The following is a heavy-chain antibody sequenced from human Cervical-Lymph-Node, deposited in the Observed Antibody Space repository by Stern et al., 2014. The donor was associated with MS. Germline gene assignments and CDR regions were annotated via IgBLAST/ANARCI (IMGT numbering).Heavy chain of an antibody. CDR2: IRNKGSSYTT. CDR3: AKHADSAGGA. D-gene: IGHD3-10*01. J-gene: IGHJ5*02. Sequence: EVQLVESGGGLVQPGGSLRLSCEASGFTFSDSFMDWVRQAPGKGLEWVGRIRNKGSSYTTQYVASVEGRFTISRDDSKNSVFLQRNSLKPEDPAVYYCAKHADSAGGAWGQGTLVTVSS. V-gene: IGHV3-72*01. CDR1: GFTFSDSF.